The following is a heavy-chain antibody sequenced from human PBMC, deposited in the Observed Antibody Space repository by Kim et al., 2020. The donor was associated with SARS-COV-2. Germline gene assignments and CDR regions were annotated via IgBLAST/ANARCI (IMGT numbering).Heavy chain of an antibody. CDR3: ARGGSSTNDYGMDV. J-gene: IGHJ6*02. CDR2: TYYRSQWYY. CDR1: GDSVSSKSAV. D-gene: IGHD2-2*01. V-gene: IGHV6-1*01. Sequence: SQTLSLTCAISGDSVSSKSAVWSWIRQSPSRGLEWLGRTYYRSQWYYDYTVSVKSRLTITPDTSKNQFSLQLKSVTPEDTAFYYCARGGSSTNDYGMDVWGRVTTVIVSS.